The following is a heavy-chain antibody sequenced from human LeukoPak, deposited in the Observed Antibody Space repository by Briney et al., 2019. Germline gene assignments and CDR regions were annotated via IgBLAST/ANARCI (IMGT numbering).Heavy chain of an antibody. CDR2: INPSGGTT. CDR1: GYTFTSYY. J-gene: IGHJ3*02. D-gene: IGHD4-23*01. CDR3: ATPTVGTSRFDGFDI. Sequence: ASVKVSCKASGYTFTSYYMHWVRQAPGQGLEWMGIINPSGGTTSYAQTFQGRVTMTGDTSTSTVYMELSSLRSEDTAVYYCATPTVGTSRFDGFDIWGQGTMVTVSP. V-gene: IGHV1-46*01.